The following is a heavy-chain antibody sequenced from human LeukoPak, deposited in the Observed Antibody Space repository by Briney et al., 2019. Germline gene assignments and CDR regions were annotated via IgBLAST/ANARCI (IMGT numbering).Heavy chain of an antibody. CDR1: GYTFTSYG. D-gene: IGHD3-9*01. J-gene: IGHJ4*02. CDR2: ISAYNGNT. V-gene: IGHV1-18*04. Sequence: ASVKVSCKASGYTFTSYGIGWVRQAPGQGLEWMGWISAYNGNTNYAQKLQGRVTMTTDTSTSTAYMELRSLRSDDTAVYYCAILPDILTGYYRDYWGQGTLVTVSS. CDR3: AILPDILTGYYRDY.